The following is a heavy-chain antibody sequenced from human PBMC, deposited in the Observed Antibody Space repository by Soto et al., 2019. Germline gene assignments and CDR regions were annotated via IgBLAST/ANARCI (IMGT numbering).Heavy chain of an antibody. Sequence: QVQLVESGGGVVQPGRSLRLSCAASGFTGRSYGMHWVRQSPGKGLEWVALMSFDGSNKYYADSVRGRFTISSDNSKSTLYLQMDILRPEDTAVYYCAKEFGWELQLSHPYYNSGMDVWGQGTTVTVSS. CDR3: AKEFGWELQLSHPYYNSGMDV. CDR1: GFTGRSYG. V-gene: IGHV3-30*18. CDR2: MSFDGSNK. J-gene: IGHJ6*02. D-gene: IGHD1-1*01.